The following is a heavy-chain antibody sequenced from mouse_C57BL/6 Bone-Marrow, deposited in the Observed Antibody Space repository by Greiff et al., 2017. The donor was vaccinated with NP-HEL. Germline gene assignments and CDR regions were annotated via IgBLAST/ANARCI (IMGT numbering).Heavy chain of an antibody. CDR2: IWRGGST. Sequence: QVQLQQSGPGLVQPSQSLSITCTVSGFSLTSYGVHWVRQSPGKGLEWLGVIWRGGSTDYNAAFMSRLSITKDNSKSQVFFKMNSLQADDTAIYYCAKRVPLLLRYAMDYWGQGTSVTVSS. V-gene: IGHV2-5*01. D-gene: IGHD1-1*01. J-gene: IGHJ4*01. CDR1: GFSLTSYG. CDR3: AKRVPLLLRYAMDY.